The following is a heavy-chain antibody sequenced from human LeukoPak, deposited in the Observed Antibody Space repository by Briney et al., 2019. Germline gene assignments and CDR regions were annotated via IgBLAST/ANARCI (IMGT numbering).Heavy chain of an antibody. CDR2: IRSKANSYAT. V-gene: IGHV3-73*01. J-gene: IGHJ6*02. Sequence: GGSLRLSCAASGFTFSGSAMHWVRQASGKGLEWVGRIRSKANSYATAYAASVKGRFTISRDDPKNTAYLQMNSLKTEDTAVYYCTRHGASVLYPGIAVAGKRGDYYYGMDVWGQGTTVTVSS. CDR3: TRHGASVLYPGIAVAGKRGDYYYGMDV. CDR1: GFTFSGSA. D-gene: IGHD6-19*01.